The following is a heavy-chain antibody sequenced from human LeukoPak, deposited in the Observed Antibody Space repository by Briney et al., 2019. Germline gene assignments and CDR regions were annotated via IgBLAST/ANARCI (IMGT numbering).Heavy chain of an antibody. V-gene: IGHV1-69*04. CDR1: GGTFSSYA. CDR3: ARVPGGDYYYYGMDV. CDR2: IIPIFGIA. J-gene: IGHJ6*02. Sequence: ASVKVSCKASGGTFSSYAISWVRQAPGQGLEWMGRIIPIFGIANYAQKLQGRVTITADKSTSTAYMELSSLRSEDTAVYYCARVPGGDYYYYGMDVWGQGTTVTVSS. D-gene: IGHD3-16*01.